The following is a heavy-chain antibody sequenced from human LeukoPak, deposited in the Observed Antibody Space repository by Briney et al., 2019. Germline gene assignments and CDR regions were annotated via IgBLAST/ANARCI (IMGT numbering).Heavy chain of an antibody. CDR2: IIPIFGTA. D-gene: IGHD3-22*01. CDR3: ARGAWEVVIPREDYYYYMDV. CDR1: GGTFSTYA. J-gene: IGHJ6*03. V-gene: IGHV1-69*13. Sequence: SVKVSCKASGGTFSTYAFSWVRQAPGQGLEWMGGIIPIFGTANYAQKFQGRVTITADESTSTAYMELSSLRSEDTAVYYCARGAWEVVIPREDYYYYMDVWGKGTTVTISS.